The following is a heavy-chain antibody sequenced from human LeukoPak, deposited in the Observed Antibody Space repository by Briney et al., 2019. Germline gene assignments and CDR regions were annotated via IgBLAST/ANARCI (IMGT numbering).Heavy chain of an antibody. J-gene: IGHJ6*02. D-gene: IGHD3-10*01. CDR3: ARDLGSFRGIGMDV. V-gene: IGHV3-33*01. CDR1: GFTFSSYG. CDR2: IWYDGSNK. Sequence: GGSLRLSCAASGFTFSSYGMHWVRRAPGKGLEWLSVIWYDGSNKYYADSVKGRFTISRDNSKNTLYLQMNSLRAEDTAVYYCARDLGSFRGIGMDVWGQGTTVTVSS.